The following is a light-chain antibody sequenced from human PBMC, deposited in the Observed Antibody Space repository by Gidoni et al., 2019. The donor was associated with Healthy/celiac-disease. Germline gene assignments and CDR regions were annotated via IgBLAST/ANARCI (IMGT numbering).Light chain of an antibody. CDR2: KAS. Sequence: DIQMTQSPSTLSASVGDRVTITCRASQSISSWLAWYQQKPGKAPKLLIYKASSLESGVPSRSSGSGSGTEFTLTISSLQPDDFATYYCQQYNSYSRTFGPGTKVDIK. V-gene: IGKV1-5*03. CDR1: QSISSW. J-gene: IGKJ3*01. CDR3: QQYNSYSRT.